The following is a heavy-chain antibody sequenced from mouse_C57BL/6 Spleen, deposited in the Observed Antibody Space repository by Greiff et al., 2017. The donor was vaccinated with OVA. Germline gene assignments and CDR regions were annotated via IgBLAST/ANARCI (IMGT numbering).Heavy chain of an antibody. CDR1: GFTFSDYG. CDR2: ISSGSSTI. CDR3: ARTYYYGSSYPYFDY. D-gene: IGHD1-1*01. V-gene: IGHV5-17*01. J-gene: IGHJ2*01. Sequence: EVQLKESGGGLVKPGGSLKLSCAASGFTFSDYGMHWVRQAPEKGLEWVAYISSGSSTIYYADTVKGRFTISRDNAKNTLFLQMTSLRSEDTAMYYCARTYYYGSSYPYFDYWGQGTTLTVSS.